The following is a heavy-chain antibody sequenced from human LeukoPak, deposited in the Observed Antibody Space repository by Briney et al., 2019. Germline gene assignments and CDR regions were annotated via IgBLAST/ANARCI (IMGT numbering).Heavy chain of an antibody. V-gene: IGHV4-30-4*01. Sequence: SETLSLTCTVSGGSISSGDYYWSWIRQPPGKGLEWIGYIYYSGSTYYNPSLKSRVTISVDTSKNQFSLKLSSVTAADTAVYYCARVVGATNWFDSWGQGTLVTVSS. D-gene: IGHD1-26*01. CDR2: IYYSGST. CDR1: GGSISSGDYY. CDR3: ARVVGATNWFDS. J-gene: IGHJ5*01.